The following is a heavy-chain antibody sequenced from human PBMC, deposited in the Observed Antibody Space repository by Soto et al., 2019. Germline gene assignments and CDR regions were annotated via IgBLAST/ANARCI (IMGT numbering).Heavy chain of an antibody. D-gene: IGHD3-22*01. CDR1: GFTFSDYS. V-gene: IGHV3-11*01. Sequence: QVPLVESGGGLVKPGGSLRLSCAASGFTFSDYSMSWIRQAPGKGLEWVSYISSSGSTIYYADSVKGRFTISRDNAKNSLYLQMNSLRAEDTAVYYCARSRPYYDSSGYTDAFDIWGQGTMVTVSS. CDR3: ARSRPYYDSSGYTDAFDI. J-gene: IGHJ3*02. CDR2: ISSSGSTI.